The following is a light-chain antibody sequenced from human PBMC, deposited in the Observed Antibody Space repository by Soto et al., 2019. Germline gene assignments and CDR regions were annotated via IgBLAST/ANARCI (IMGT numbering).Light chain of an antibody. V-gene: IGKV1-5*01. CDR2: DAS. Sequence: DIQMTQSPSTLSASVGARVTITCRVSQSISPWLAWYQQKPGKAPKFLVYDASSLNSGVPSRFSGSGSGTEFTLTISSLQPDDFAAQYCQQYNSYSGYTFGQGTKLEIK. CDR3: QQYNSYSGYT. CDR1: QSISPW. J-gene: IGKJ2*01.